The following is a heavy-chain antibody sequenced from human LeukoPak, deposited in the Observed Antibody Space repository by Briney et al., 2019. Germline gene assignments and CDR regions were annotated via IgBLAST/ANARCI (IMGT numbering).Heavy chain of an antibody. D-gene: IGHD2-15*01. J-gene: IGHJ6*02. CDR2: IYYSGST. CDR3: ARTGVVVGAMYYYAMDV. CDR1: GGSISSGGYY. Sequence: PSQTLSLTCTVSGGSISSGGYYWSWIRQYPGKGLEWIGYIYYSGSTYYNPSLKSRLTISVDTSKNQLSLKLSSVTAADTAVYYCARTGVVVGAMYYYAMDVWGPGTTVTVSS. V-gene: IGHV4-31*03.